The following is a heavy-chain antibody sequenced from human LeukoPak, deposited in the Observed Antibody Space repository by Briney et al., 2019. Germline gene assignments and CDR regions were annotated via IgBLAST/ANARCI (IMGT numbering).Heavy chain of an antibody. CDR2: ISYTGTYI. V-gene: IGHV3-21*04. CDR3: VRDRGTYRPIDY. CDR1: AFSLSAYN. D-gene: IGHD3-10*01. J-gene: IGHJ4*02. Sequence: GGSLRLSCAASAFSLSAYNMNWVRQAPGKGLEWVSSISYTGTYIYYADSVKGRFTISRDNAQNSLYLQMNSLRAEDTAIYYCVRDRGTYRPIDYWGQGTLVTVSP.